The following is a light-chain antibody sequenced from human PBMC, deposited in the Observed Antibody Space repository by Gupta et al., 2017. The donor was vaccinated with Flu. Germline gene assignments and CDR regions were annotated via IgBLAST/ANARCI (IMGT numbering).Light chain of an antibody. Sequence: EIVLTQSPDTLSVSPGERATLSCRASQSISNNLAWYHQKPGQPPRLLIYGASTRDSGITARFSGSGYGKEFTLTVSSRQSEDIGFYFCQHNNTWPPWTFGQGTKVDIK. CDR3: QHNNTWPPWT. CDR1: QSISNN. CDR2: GAS. J-gene: IGKJ1*01. V-gene: IGKV3-15*01.